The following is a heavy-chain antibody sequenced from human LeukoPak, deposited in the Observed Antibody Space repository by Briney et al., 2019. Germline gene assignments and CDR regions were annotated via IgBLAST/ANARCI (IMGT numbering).Heavy chain of an antibody. CDR3: ISSSPTFDY. CDR2: INTDGSIT. CDR1: GFTFSSHA. Sequence: GGSLRLSCAASGFTFSSHAMSWVRQAPGKGLVWVSRINTDGSITSYADSVKGRFTISRDNAKNTLYLQMNSLRAEDTAVYYCISSSPTFDYWGQGTLVTVSS. V-gene: IGHV3-74*01. D-gene: IGHD1-26*01. J-gene: IGHJ4*02.